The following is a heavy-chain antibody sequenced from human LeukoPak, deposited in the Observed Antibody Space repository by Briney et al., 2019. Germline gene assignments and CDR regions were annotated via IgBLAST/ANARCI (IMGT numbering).Heavy chain of an antibody. CDR2: INSNSADT. CDR1: GYSFIDYY. CDR3: ARVGISARGTNFHH. D-gene: IGHD6-13*01. Sequence: ASVKVSCKTSGYSFIDYYIHWVRQAPGQGLEWMGWINSNSADTNYAQNFQGRVTMTRDTSISTAYMELSRLRSDDTALYYCARVGISARGTNFHHWGQGTLVTVSS. V-gene: IGHV1-2*02. J-gene: IGHJ1*01.